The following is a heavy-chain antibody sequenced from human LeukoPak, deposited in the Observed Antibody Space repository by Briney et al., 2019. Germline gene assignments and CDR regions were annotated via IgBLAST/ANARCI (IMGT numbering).Heavy chain of an antibody. V-gene: IGHV1-46*01. CDR1: GYTFTNYY. D-gene: IGHD2-15*01. Sequence: ASVKVSCRASGYTFTNYYMHWVRQAPGQGLEWMGIINPSGGSTIYAQSFQGRVTMTRDTSTNTVYMELSSLRSEDTAVYYCARDSPSCSGGSCYLYYYYYYMDVWGKGTTVTISS. CDR2: INPSGGST. J-gene: IGHJ6*03. CDR3: ARDSPSCSGGSCYLYYYYYYMDV.